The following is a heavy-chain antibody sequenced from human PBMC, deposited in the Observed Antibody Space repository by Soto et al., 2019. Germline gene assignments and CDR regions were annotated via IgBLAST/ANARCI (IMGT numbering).Heavy chain of an antibody. CDR1: GYIFTSYW. J-gene: IGHJ6*02. CDR2: IDPSDSYT. D-gene: IGHD3-9*01. Sequence: GESLKISCKGSGYIFTSYWISCVLQMPVKGLEWMGRIDPSDSYTNYSPSFQGHVTISADKSISTAYLQWSSLKASDTAMYYCARFRGYDILTGYYLPYYYYGMDVWGQGTTVTVSS. CDR3: ARFRGYDILTGYYLPYYYYGMDV. V-gene: IGHV5-10-1*01.